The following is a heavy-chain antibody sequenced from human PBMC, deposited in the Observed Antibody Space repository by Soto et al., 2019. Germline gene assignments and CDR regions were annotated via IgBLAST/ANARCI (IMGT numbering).Heavy chain of an antibody. Sequence: SETLSLTCAVYGGSFSGYYWSWIRQPPGKGLEWIGEINHSGSTNYNPSLKSRVTISVDTSKNQFSLKLSSVTAADTAVYYCARLRTYGGYYFDYWGQGTLVTAPQ. V-gene: IGHV4-34*01. CDR3: ARLRTYGGYYFDY. CDR2: INHSGST. D-gene: IGHD5-12*01. CDR1: GGSFSGYY. J-gene: IGHJ4*02.